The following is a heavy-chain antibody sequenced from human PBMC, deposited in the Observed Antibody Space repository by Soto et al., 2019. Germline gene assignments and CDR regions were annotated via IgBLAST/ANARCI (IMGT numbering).Heavy chain of an antibody. CDR3: ARHPANNYDFWSGFDI. J-gene: IGHJ3*02. D-gene: IGHD3-3*01. V-gene: IGHV4-59*08. CDR1: GGSISSYY. Sequence: SSETLSLTCTVSGGSISSYYWSWIRQPPGKGLEWIGYIYYSGSTNYNPSLKSRATISVDTSKNQFSLKLSSVTAADTAVYYCARHPANNYDFWSGFDIWGQGTMVTVSS. CDR2: IYYSGST.